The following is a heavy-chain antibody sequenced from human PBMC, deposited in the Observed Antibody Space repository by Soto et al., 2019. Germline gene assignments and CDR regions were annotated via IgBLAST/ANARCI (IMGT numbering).Heavy chain of an antibody. Sequence: PSETLSLTCTVSGGSISSYYWSWIRQPPGKGLEWIGYIYYSGSTNYNPSLKSRVTISIDTSKNQFSLKLTSVTAADTAVYYCATVSNYYYYGMDVWGQGTTVTVSS. CDR3: ATVSNYYYYGMDV. CDR1: GGSISSYY. CDR2: IYYSGST. J-gene: IGHJ6*02. V-gene: IGHV4-59*01. D-gene: IGHD2-8*01.